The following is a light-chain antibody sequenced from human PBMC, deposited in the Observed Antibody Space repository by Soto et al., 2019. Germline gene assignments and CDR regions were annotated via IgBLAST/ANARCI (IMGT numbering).Light chain of an antibody. CDR1: QSISSY. Sequence: EIVLTQSPSTLSLSPGERATLSCRASQSISSYLAWYQQKPGQAPRLLIYDASNRATGIPASFSGSGSGTDFSLTISSLEAEDFAIEDCHQYYNTPYTFGQGTMLEIK. CDR2: DAS. CDR3: HQYYNTPYT. V-gene: IGKV3-11*01. J-gene: IGKJ2*01.